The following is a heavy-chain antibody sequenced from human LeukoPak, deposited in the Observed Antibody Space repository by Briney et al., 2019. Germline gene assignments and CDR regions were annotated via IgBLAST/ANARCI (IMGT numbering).Heavy chain of an antibody. V-gene: IGHV3-33*06. CDR1: GFTFSNYG. CDR3: AKDLRGYSYGHYYFDY. CDR2: IWYDGSNK. J-gene: IGHJ4*02. Sequence: PGRSLRLSCAASGFTFSNYGMHWVRQAPGKGLEWVAVIWYDGSNKNFADSVKGRSTISRDNSKNTLYLQMNSLRAEDTAVYYCAKDLRGYSYGHYYFDYWGQGTLVTVSS. D-gene: IGHD5-18*01.